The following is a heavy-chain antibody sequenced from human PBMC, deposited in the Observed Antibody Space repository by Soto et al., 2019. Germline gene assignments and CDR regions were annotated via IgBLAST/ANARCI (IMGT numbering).Heavy chain of an antibody. D-gene: IGHD5-18*01. Sequence: EVQLLESGRGLVRPGGSLRLSCAASGFSFTNYAMSWVRQAPGKGLEWLSAISVSGETTYDADSVRGRFTISRDNSRATVFLQMSNLRAEDTALYYCAKEQWLIQGHFDYWGQGILVTVSS. J-gene: IGHJ4*02. CDR3: AKEQWLIQGHFDY. CDR2: ISVSGETT. V-gene: IGHV3-23*01. CDR1: GFSFTNYA.